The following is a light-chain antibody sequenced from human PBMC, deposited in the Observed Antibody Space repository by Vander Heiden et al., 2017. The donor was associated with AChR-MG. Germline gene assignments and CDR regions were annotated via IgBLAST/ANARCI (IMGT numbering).Light chain of an antibody. CDR3: QQYSNWPRT. V-gene: IGKV3-15*01. J-gene: IGKJ1*01. Sequence: EIVMTQSPATLSVSPGERATLSCRASQSVSSNLAWYQQKPGQAPRLLIYGASTRATGIPARFRGRGSGTEFILTISSLQSEDFAVYYCQQYSNWPRTFGQGTKVEIK. CDR2: GAS. CDR1: QSVSSN.